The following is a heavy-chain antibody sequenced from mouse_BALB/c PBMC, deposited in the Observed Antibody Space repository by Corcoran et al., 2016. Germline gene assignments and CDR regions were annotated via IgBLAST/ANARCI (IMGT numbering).Heavy chain of an antibody. D-gene: IGHD2-10*02. CDR2: IDPANGNT. V-gene: IGHV14-3*02. J-gene: IGHJ3*01. CDR3: AKGYGKTWFAY. Sequence: EVQLQQSGAELVKPGASVKLSCTASGFNIKDTYMHWVKQRPEQGLEWIGRIDPANGNTKYDPKFQGKATITADTSSNTAYLQLSSLTSEDTAVYYYAKGYGKTWFAYWGQGTLVTVSA. CDR1: GFNIKDTY.